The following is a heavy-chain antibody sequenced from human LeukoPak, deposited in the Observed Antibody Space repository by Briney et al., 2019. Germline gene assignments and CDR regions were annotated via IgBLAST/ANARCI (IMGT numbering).Heavy chain of an antibody. CDR2: IYHGGST. CDR1: GGSISSSNW. J-gene: IGHJ4*02. CDR3: ARSDRGYSYGPFDY. D-gene: IGHD5-18*01. Sequence: SGTLSLTCAVSGGSISSSNWWSWVRQPPGKGLEWIGEIYHGGSTNYNPSLKSRVTISVDKSKNQFSLKLSSVTAADTAVYYCARSDRGYSYGPFDYWGQGTLVTVSS. V-gene: IGHV4-4*02.